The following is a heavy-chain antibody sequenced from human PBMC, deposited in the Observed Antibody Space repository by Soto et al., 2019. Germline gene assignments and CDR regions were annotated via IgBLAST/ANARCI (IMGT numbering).Heavy chain of an antibody. Sequence: QLQLQESGPGLVKPSETLSLTCTVSGGSISSSSYYWGWIRQPPGKGLDWIGSISYSRSTYYNPSLKSRATVSVDTSKNQFSLELTSVTAADTAGYYCAIPHGDPLCYWGQGALVTVSS. CDR1: GGSISSSSYY. D-gene: IGHD4-17*01. CDR2: ISYSRST. V-gene: IGHV4-39*01. CDR3: AIPHGDPLCY. J-gene: IGHJ4*02.